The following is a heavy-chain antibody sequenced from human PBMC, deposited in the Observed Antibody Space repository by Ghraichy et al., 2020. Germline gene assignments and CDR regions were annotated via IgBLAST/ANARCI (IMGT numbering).Heavy chain of an antibody. CDR2: ISGSGGST. CDR1: GFTFSSYA. D-gene: IGHD3-10*01. Sequence: GGSLRLSCAASGFTFSSYAMSWVRQAPGKGLEWVSAISGSGGSTYYADSVKGRFTISRDNSKNTLYLQMNSLRAEDTAVYYCAKVGEWFRELFLSSMAFDIWGQGTMVTVSS. J-gene: IGHJ3*02. V-gene: IGHV3-23*01. CDR3: AKVGEWFRELFLSSMAFDI.